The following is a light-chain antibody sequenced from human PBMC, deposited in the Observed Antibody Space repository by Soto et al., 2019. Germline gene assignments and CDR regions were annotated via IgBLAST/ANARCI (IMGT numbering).Light chain of an antibody. CDR2: DAS. CDR3: QQYGSSPPFT. CDR1: QSVRNNY. Sequence: EVVLTQSPDTLSLSPGERATPSCRASQSVRNNYLAWYQVRPGRAPRLLIYDASTKATAIPDRISGGGSGTDFTLTITGLEPEDLAVYYCQQYGSSPPFTFGQGTRLEIK. V-gene: IGKV3-20*01. J-gene: IGKJ5*01.